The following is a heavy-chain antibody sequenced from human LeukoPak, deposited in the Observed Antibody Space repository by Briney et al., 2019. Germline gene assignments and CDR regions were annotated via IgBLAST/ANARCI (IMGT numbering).Heavy chain of an antibody. V-gene: IGHV4-39*01. CDR1: GDSIRSGSHY. J-gene: IGHJ2*01. Sequence: PSETLSLTCNVSGDSIRSGSHYWGWIRQPPGKGLEWIGSIHYGGSTFYSPSLKSRLTISVDTSTNQIFLKLSSVTAADTATYYCARRKDYYDSRGFPAEWYYDPWGRDTLVSVSS. CDR3: ARRKDYYDSRGFPAEWYYDP. D-gene: IGHD3-22*01. CDR2: IHYGGST.